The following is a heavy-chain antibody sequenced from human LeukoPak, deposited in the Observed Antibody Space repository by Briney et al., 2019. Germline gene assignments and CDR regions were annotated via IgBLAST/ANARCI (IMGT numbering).Heavy chain of an antibody. Sequence: PGGSLRLSCAASGFTFSSYAMHWVRQAPGKGLEWVAVISYDGSNKYYADSVKGRFTISRDNSKNTLYLHMSSLQPDDTAVYYCMGYRGTYPAGPQRTFDIWGQGTMVIVSS. CDR1: GFTFSSYA. D-gene: IGHD1-26*01. CDR3: MGYRGTYPAGPQRTFDI. J-gene: IGHJ3*02. CDR2: ISYDGSNK. V-gene: IGHV3-30*04.